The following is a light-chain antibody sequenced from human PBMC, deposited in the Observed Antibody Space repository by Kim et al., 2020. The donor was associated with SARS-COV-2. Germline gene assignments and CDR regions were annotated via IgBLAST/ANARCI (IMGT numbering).Light chain of an antibody. CDR2: GAS. V-gene: IGKV3-20*01. CDR1: QSVSSSY. CDR3: QQYGSSYT. J-gene: IGKJ2*01. Sequence: SFSPGERATLSCRASQSVSSSYLAWYQQKPGQAPRLLIYGASSRATGIPDRFSGSGSGTDFTLTISRLEPEDFAVYYCQQYGSSYTFGQGTSWRS.